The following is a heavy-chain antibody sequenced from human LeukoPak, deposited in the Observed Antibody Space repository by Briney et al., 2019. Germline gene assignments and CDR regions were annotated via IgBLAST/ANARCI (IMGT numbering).Heavy chain of an antibody. Sequence: ASVKVSCKASGGTFSSYTISWVRQAPGQGLEWMGRIIPILGIANYAQKFQGRVTITADKSTSTAYMELSSLRSEDTAVYYCARGHCSGTSCYLYWFDPWGQGTLVTVSS. D-gene: IGHD2-2*01. J-gene: IGHJ5*02. V-gene: IGHV1-69*02. CDR3: ARGHCSGTSCYLYWFDP. CDR1: GGTFSSYT. CDR2: IIPILGIA.